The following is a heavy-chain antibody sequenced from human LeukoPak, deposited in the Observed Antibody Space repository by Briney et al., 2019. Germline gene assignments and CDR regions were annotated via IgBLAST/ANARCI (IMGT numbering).Heavy chain of an antibody. D-gene: IGHD3-3*01. CDR1: GYTLTELS. V-gene: IGHV1-24*01. CDR2: FDPEDGET. CDR3: ARAEEWLSLDY. Sequence: ASVKVSCKVSGYTLTELSMHWVRQAPGKGLEWMGGFDPEDGETIYAQKFQGRVTITRDTSASTAYMELSSLRSEDTAVYYCARAEEWLSLDYWGQGTLVTVSS. J-gene: IGHJ4*02.